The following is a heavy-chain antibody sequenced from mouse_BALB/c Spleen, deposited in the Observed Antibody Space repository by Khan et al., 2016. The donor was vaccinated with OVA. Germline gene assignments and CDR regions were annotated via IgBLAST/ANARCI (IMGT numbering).Heavy chain of an antibody. J-gene: IGHJ3*01. CDR2: ISDGGSST. CDR1: GFTFSDYY. Sequence: EVELVESGGGLVKPGGSLKLSCAASGFTFSDYYMYWVRQTPEKGLEWVATISDGGSSTYYLDSVKGRVTISRDKAKNSLYLQMSSLKSEDTARDYCARAGYGGFAYWGQGTLVTVSA. CDR3: ARAGYGGFAY. D-gene: IGHD1-1*02. V-gene: IGHV5-4*02.